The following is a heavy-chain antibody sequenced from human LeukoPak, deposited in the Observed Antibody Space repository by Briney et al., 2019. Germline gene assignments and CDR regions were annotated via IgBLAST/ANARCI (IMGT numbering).Heavy chain of an antibody. CDR2: ISGSGGST. J-gene: IGHJ4*02. CDR3: AKDYNGVATAEFDY. V-gene: IGHV3-23*01. CDR1: GFTFSSYG. D-gene: IGHD2-8*01. Sequence: QSGGSLRLSCAASGFTFSSYGMSWVRQAPGKGLEWVSAISGSGGSTYYADSVKGRFTISRDNSKNTLYLQMNSLRAEDTAVYYCAKDYNGVATAEFDYWGQGTLVTVSS.